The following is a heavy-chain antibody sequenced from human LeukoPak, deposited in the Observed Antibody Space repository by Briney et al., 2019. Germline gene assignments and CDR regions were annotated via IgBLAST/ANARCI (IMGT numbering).Heavy chain of an antibody. CDR3: ATDSIVGADWAFDI. Sequence: ASVKVSCKASGYTFTSYYMHWVRQATGQGLEWMGWMNPNSGNTGYAQKFQGRVTMTRNTSISTAYMELSSLRSEDTAVYYCATDSIVGADWAFDIWGQGTMVTVSS. V-gene: IGHV1-8*02. J-gene: IGHJ3*02. D-gene: IGHD1-26*01. CDR2: MNPNSGNT. CDR1: GYTFTSYY.